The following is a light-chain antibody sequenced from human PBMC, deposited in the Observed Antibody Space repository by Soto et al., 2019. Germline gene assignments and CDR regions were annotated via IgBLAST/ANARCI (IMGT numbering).Light chain of an antibody. CDR2: AAS. CDR3: QKYDSASLA. V-gene: IGKV1-27*01. CDR1: QGISNS. Sequence: DIQMTPSPSSLSASVGDRVPLTFRASQGISNSLAWYQQKPGKVPKLLIYAASTLQSGVPSRFSGSGSGTDFTLTISSLQPEDVATYYCQKYDSASLAFGGGTKVDI. J-gene: IGKJ4*01.